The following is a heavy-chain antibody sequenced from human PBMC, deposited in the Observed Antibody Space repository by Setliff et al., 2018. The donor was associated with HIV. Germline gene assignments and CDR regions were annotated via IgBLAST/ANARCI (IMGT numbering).Heavy chain of an antibody. CDR3: ARLGYVSGGFYKTPGPYYFDY. Sequence: SETLSLTCTVSGGSISNSNYFWGWIRQPPGKGLEWIGIIYYSGATYYNPSLTSRVTISVDTSRNQFSLKLRSVTAADTAAYYCARLGYVSGGFYKTPGPYYFDYWGQGALVTVSS. D-gene: IGHD3-10*01. V-gene: IGHV4-39*01. CDR1: GGSISNSNYF. J-gene: IGHJ4*02. CDR2: IYYSGAT.